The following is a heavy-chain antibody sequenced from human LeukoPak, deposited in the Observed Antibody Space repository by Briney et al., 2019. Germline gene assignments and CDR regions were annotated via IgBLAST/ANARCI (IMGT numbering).Heavy chain of an antibody. V-gene: IGHV4-59*12. CDR3: ASRCYYYDSSGCPGY. J-gene: IGHJ4*02. D-gene: IGHD3-22*01. Sequence: SETLSLTCTVSDGSISTYYWSWIRQPPGKGLEWIGEIYHSGSTNYNPSLKSRVTISVDKSKNQFSLKLSSVTAADTAVYYCASRCYYYDSSGCPGYWGQGTLVTVSS. CDR1: DGSISTYY. CDR2: IYHSGST.